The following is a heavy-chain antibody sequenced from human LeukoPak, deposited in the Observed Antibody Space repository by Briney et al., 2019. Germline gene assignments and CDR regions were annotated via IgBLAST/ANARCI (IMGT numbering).Heavy chain of an antibody. CDR2: IQQDGGVK. V-gene: IGHV3-7*03. J-gene: IGHJ4*02. CDR1: GFTFSNYW. CDR3: ARIGYSSSSLDY. Sequence: PGGSLRLSCAASGFTFSNYWMTWVRQAPGKGLEWVANIQQDGGVKYYVDSVKGRFTISRDNAKDSVYLQINILRADDTALYYCARIGYSSSSLDYWGQGTLVTVSS. D-gene: IGHD6-6*01.